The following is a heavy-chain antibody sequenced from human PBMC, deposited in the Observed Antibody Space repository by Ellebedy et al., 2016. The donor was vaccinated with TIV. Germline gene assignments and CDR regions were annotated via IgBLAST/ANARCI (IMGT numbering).Heavy chain of an antibody. V-gene: IGHV3-9*01. CDR3: AKDWRDYYGSGSSFDC. D-gene: IGHD3-10*01. J-gene: IGHJ4*02. CDR2: VNWNADNI. Sequence: SLKISCTASGFRFDAYAMHWVRPGPGKGLEWVASVNWNADNIAYADSVKGRFTISRDNAKNSLYLQMSSLQAEETAFYYCAKDWRDYYGSGSSFDCWGQGTLVTVSS. CDR1: GFRFDAYA.